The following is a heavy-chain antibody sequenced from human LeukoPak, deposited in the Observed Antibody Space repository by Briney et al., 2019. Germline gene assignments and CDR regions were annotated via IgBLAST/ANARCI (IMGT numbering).Heavy chain of an antibody. CDR2: IYPGDSDT. D-gene: IGHD6-13*01. CDR3: ARLKVRDQQLDHFDS. Sequence: GESLKISCKGSGYSFTSYWIGWXXXXXXXXXXXXXXIYPGDSDTRYSPSXXXXVXXSADKSITTAYLQWSSLKASDTAMYYCARLKVRDQQLDHFDSWGQGTLVTVSS. J-gene: IGHJ4*02. V-gene: IGHV5-51*01. CDR1: GYSFTSYW.